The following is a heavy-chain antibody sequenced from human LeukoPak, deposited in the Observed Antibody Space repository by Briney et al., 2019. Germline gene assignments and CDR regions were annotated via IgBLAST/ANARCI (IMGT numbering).Heavy chain of an antibody. D-gene: IGHD2-2*02. V-gene: IGHV3-30*18. CDR1: GFTFSSYG. J-gene: IGHJ4*02. CDR2: ISYDGSNK. CDR3: AKGDIVVVPAAINFDY. Sequence: GRSLRLSCAASGFTFSSYGMHWVRQAPGKGLEWVAVISYDGSNKYYADSVKGRFTISRDNSKNTLFLQMNSLRAEDTAVYYCAKGDIVVVPAAINFDYWGQGTLVTVSS.